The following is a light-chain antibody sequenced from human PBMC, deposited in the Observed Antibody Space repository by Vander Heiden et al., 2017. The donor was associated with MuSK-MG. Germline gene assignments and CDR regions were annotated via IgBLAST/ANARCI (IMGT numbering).Light chain of an antibody. CDR3: QQYNSYSWT. CDR2: KAS. J-gene: IGKJ1*01. CDR1: QSISTW. V-gene: IGKV1-5*03. Sequence: DIQMTQSPSTLSASVGDRVTITCRASQSISTWSAWYQQRPGKAPKLLIYKASSLESGVPSRFNGSGSGTEFTLTISSLQPDDFATYYCQQYNSYSWTFGQGTKVEIK.